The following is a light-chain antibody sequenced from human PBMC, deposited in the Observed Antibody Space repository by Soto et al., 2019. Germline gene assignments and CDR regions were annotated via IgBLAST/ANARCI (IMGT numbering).Light chain of an antibody. Sequence: QSALTQPASVSGSPGQSITISCTGTNSDVGGYSYVSWYQHHPGKAPKLMIYEVSNRPSGVSNRFSGSKSGNTASLTISGLQAEDEADYYCTSYTSSSTYVFGTGTKLTV. CDR3: TSYTSSSTYV. CDR2: EVS. V-gene: IGLV2-14*01. J-gene: IGLJ1*01. CDR1: NSDVGGYSY.